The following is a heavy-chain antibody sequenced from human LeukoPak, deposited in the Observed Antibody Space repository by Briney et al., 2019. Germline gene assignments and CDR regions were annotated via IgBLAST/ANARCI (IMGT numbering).Heavy chain of an antibody. D-gene: IGHD6-19*01. Sequence: RPGGSLRLSCAASGFTFSSYAMSWVRQAPGKGLEWVSGISWNSGSIAYADSVKGRFTISRDNAKNSLYLQMNSLRAEDTALYYCAKDLRTGSSGWYGGGYYFDYWGQGTLVTVSS. CDR1: GFTFSSYA. CDR3: AKDLRTGSSGWYGGGYYFDY. V-gene: IGHV3-9*01. CDR2: ISWNSGSI. J-gene: IGHJ4*02.